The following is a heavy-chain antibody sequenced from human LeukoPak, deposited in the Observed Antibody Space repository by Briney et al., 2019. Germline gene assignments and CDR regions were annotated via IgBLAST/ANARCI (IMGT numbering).Heavy chain of an antibody. D-gene: IGHD2/OR15-2a*01. V-gene: IGHV3-74*03. Sequence: GGSLRLSCAASGFTFSGYWMHWVRQAPGKGLVCVSRIKSDGTYTSYADSVKGRFTISRDNAKNTLYLQMNSLRAEDTAVYYCVTAHDLYGIDSWGQGTLVTVSS. CDR3: VTAHDLYGIDS. CDR1: GFTFSGYW. J-gene: IGHJ4*02. CDR2: IKSDGTYT.